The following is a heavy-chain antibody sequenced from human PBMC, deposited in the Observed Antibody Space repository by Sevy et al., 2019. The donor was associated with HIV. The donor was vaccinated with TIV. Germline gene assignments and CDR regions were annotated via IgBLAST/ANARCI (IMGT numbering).Heavy chain of an antibody. J-gene: IGHJ4*02. Sequence: GGSLRLSCAASGFNIRTHWMLWVRQAPGKGLEWVANINEDGSTKYYLDSVKGRFTISRDNAENSVFLQMNSLRVEGTAVYYCVRALLKADSLWGQGTLVTVSS. CDR2: INEDGSTK. CDR3: VRALLKADSL. V-gene: IGHV3-7*01. CDR1: GFNIRTHW. D-gene: IGHD1-26*01.